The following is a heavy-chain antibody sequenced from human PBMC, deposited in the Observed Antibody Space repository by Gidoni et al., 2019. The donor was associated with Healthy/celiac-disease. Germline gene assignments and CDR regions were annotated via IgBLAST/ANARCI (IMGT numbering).Heavy chain of an antibody. CDR1: GFPFSDYY. J-gene: IGHJ4*02. V-gene: IGHV3-11*06. D-gene: IGHD5-12*01. CDR3: ARGIYSGYRVDY. Sequence: QVQLVESGGGLVKPGGSLRLSCAASGFPFSDYYMSWIRQAPGKGLEWVSYISSSSSYTNYADSVKGRFTISRDNAKNSLYLQMNSLRAEDTAVYYCARGIYSGYRVDYWGQGTLVTVSS. CDR2: ISSSSSYT.